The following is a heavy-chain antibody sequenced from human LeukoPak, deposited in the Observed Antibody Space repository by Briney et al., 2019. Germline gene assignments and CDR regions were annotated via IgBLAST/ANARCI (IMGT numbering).Heavy chain of an antibody. V-gene: IGHV4-30-2*01. CDR2: IYHSGST. D-gene: IGHD1-26*01. CDR3: ARIRVGATDY. Sequence: PSETLSLTCTVSGGSISSGGYYWSWIRQPPGKGLEWIGYIYHSGSTYYNPSLKSRVTISVDRSKNQFSLKLSSVTAADTAVYYCARIRVGATDYWGQGTLVTVSS. CDR1: GGSISSGGYY. J-gene: IGHJ4*02.